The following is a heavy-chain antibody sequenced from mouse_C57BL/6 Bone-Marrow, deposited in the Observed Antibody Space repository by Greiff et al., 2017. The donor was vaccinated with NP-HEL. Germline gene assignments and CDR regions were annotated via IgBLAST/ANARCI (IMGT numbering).Heavy chain of an antibody. CDR2: ISGGGGNT. J-gene: IGHJ3*01. D-gene: IGHD1-1*01. CDR3: ARSLFITTVVGPFAY. CDR1: GFTFSSYT. V-gene: IGHV5-9*01. Sequence: EVQVVESGGGLVKPGGSLKLSCAASGFTFSSYTMSWVRQTPEKRLEWVATISGGGGNTYYPDSVKGRFTISRDNAKNTLYLQMSSLRSEDTALYYCARSLFITTVVGPFAYWGQGTLVTVSA.